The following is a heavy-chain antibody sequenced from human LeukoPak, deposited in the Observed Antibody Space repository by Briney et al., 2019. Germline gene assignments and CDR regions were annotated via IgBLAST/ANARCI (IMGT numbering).Heavy chain of an antibody. V-gene: IGHV3-66*01. CDR2: IYTAGNT. D-gene: IGHD4-17*01. Sequence: PXGSLXXXXAASGFTISDNYXXWVRQAPGKGXEWVSVIYTAGNTYYADSVKGRFTISRDNSKNALHLQMNSLRAGDTAVYYCARGHGDYVYDYWGQGTLVTVSS. J-gene: IGHJ4*02. CDR1: GFTISDNY. CDR3: ARGHGDYVYDY.